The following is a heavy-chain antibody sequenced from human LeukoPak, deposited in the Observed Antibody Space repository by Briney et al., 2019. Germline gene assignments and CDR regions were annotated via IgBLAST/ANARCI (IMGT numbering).Heavy chain of an antibody. D-gene: IGHD1-7*01. CDR2: IYWNDDN. CDR1: GFSLTTNGVG. Sequence: SGPTLVNPTQTLTLTCSFSGFSLTTNGVGVGWIRQPPAKAQEWLAVIYWNDDNHYNQFLKRRLTITKDASKEQVVLTVTNMDPVDTATYYCARFQVTGTYRFDYWGQGTLVTVSS. CDR3: ARFQVTGTYRFDY. J-gene: IGHJ4*02. V-gene: IGHV2-5*01.